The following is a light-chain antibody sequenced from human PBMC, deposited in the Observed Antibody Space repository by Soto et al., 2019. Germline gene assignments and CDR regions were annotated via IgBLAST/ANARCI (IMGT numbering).Light chain of an antibody. CDR3: QQYNNWPRT. CDR1: QSVRSN. Sequence: EIVMTQSPATLSVSPGEGAALSCRASQSVRSNLAWYQQKPGQAPRLLIYGASTRAAGIPPRFSGGGSGTEFTLPVTKLQSEDFAVYYCQQYNNWPRTFGQGTKLEIK. CDR2: GAS. J-gene: IGKJ2*01. V-gene: IGKV3D-15*01.